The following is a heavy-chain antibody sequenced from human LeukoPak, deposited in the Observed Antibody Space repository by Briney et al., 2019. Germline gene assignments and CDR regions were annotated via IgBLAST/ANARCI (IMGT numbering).Heavy chain of an antibody. J-gene: IGHJ4*02. Sequence: AGGSLRLSCAASGFTFSSYGMSWVRQAPGKGLQWVSAISGDGKDRDYPDSVKGRFTISRDNSKNTLYLQMDSLRAEDTAVYYCAKDLGYDYVWGEGNFYDYWGQGTLVTVSS. CDR2: ISGDGKDR. V-gene: IGHV3-23*01. CDR3: AKDLGYDYVWGEGNFYDY. D-gene: IGHD3-16*01. CDR1: GFTFSSYG.